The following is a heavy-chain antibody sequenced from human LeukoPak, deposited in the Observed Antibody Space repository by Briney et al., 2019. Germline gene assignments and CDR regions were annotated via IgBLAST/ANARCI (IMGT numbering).Heavy chain of an antibody. Sequence: PSQTLSLTCTVAGGSLSSGSYYWGWLRQPAGRGLEWIGRTYTSGSTNYNPSLKSRVTISVDTSKNQFSLKLSSVTAADTAVYYCAREKVLLWFGELLETFDYWGQGTLVTVSS. CDR1: GGSLSSGSYY. V-gene: IGHV4-61*02. CDR3: AREKVLLWFGELLETFDY. D-gene: IGHD3-10*01. CDR2: TYTSGST. J-gene: IGHJ4*02.